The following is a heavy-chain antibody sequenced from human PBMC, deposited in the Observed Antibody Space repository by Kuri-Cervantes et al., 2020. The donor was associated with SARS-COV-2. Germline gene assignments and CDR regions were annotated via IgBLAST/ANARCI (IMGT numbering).Heavy chain of an antibody. D-gene: IGHD3-3*01. V-gene: IGHV3-48*02. CDR3: ARSSPRSITIFGVVTPYYGMDV. CDR1: GFSFSDHY. CDR2: ISSSSGTI. Sequence: GGSLRLSCAASGFSFSDHYMDWVRQAPGKGLEWVSYISSSSGTIYYADSVKGRFTISRDNAKNSLYLQMNSLRDEDTAVYYCARSSPRSITIFGVVTPYYGMDVWGQGTTVTVSS. J-gene: IGHJ6*02.